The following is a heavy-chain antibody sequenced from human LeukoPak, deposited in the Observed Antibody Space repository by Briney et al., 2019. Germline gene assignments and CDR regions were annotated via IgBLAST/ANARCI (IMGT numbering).Heavy chain of an antibody. V-gene: IGHV4-59*08. CDR1: GGSISSYY. D-gene: IGHD3-16*01. CDR2: IHHGGTT. CDR3: ARLITAFQAFDS. J-gene: IGHJ4*02. Sequence: SETLSLTCTVSGGSISSYYWSWIRQPPGKGLEWIGEIHHGGTTNYNPSLNSRVTISVDTSKNQFSLNLSSVTAADTAVYYCARLITAFQAFDSWGQGTLVTVSS.